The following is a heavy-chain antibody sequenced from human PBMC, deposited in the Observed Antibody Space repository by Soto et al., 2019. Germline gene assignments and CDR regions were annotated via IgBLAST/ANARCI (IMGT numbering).Heavy chain of an antibody. Sequence: EVQLVESGGGLVKPGGSLRLSCAASGFTFSSYSMNWVRQAPGKGLEWVSSISSSSSYIYYADSVKGRFTISRDNAKNSLYLQMNSLRAEDTAVYYCARSAPLYYDILTGYQEGYYYMDVWGKGTTVTVSS. V-gene: IGHV3-21*01. CDR3: ARSAPLYYDILTGYQEGYYYMDV. D-gene: IGHD3-9*01. J-gene: IGHJ6*03. CDR1: GFTFSSYS. CDR2: ISSSSSYI.